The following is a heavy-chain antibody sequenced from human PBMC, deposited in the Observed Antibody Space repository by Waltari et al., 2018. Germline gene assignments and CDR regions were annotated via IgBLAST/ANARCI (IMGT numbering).Heavy chain of an antibody. CDR3: ATRGYSGYDFRTYYYYMDV. J-gene: IGHJ6*03. CDR2: IYYSGST. Sequence: QLQLQESGPGLVKPSETLSLTCTVSGGSISSSSYYWGWIRHPPGKGLEWIGSIYYSGSTYYNPSLKSRVTISVDTSKNQFSLKLSSVTAADTAVYYCATRGYSGYDFRTYYYYMDVWGKGTTVTVSS. D-gene: IGHD5-12*01. CDR1: GGSISSSSYY. V-gene: IGHV4-39*07.